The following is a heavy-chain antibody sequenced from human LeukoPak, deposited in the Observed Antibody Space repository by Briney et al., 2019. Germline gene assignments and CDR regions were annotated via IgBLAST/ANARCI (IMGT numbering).Heavy chain of an antibody. Sequence: GASVKVSCKPSGYTFTRYYIHWVRQAPGQGLAWMGWINPNSGGTNYAQKFQGRVTMTRDTSISTAYMELSRLRSADTAVYYCAREEPGAKVFQHWGQGTLVTVSS. CDR3: AREEPGAKVFQH. CDR2: INPNSGGT. V-gene: IGHV1-2*02. J-gene: IGHJ1*01. D-gene: IGHD1-26*01. CDR1: GYTFTRYY.